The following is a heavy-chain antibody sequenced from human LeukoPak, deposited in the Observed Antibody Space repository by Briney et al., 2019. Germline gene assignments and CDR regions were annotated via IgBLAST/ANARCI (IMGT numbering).Heavy chain of an antibody. CDR1: GDSIISRTFF. D-gene: IGHD2-21*02. V-gene: IGHV4-39*01. CDR2: IYYNVRTYNNSGNT. J-gene: IGHJ4*02. CDR3: ARHSVVVSAHFDY. Sequence: SETLSLTCTVSGDSIISRTFFWGWIRQSPGKGLEWIGSIYYNVRTYNNSGNTYYNPSLKSRLTISVETSKSQFALRLSSVTAADTAIYYCARHSVVVSAHFDYWGQGTPVTVSS.